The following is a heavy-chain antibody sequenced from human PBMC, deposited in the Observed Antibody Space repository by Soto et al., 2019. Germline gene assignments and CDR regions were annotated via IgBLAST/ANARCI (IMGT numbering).Heavy chain of an antibody. V-gene: IGHV3-21*01. J-gene: IGHJ6*02. CDR2: ISSSSSYI. D-gene: IGHD3-3*01. CDR3: ARVAIFGVVIGMDV. CDR1: GFTFSSYS. Sequence: GGSLRLSCAASGFTFSSYSMNWVRQAPGKGLEWVSSISSSSSYIYYADSVKGRFTISRDNAKNSLYLQMNSLRAEDTAVYYCARVAIFGVVIGMDVWGQGTTVTVSS.